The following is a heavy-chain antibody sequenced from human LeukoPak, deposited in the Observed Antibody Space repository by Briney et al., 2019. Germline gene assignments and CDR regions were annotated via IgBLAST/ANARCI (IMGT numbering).Heavy chain of an antibody. CDR3: AKVDSSGWWGPVDY. J-gene: IGHJ4*02. V-gene: IGHV3-23*01. CDR1: GLTFSSHW. Sequence: GGSLRLSCAASGLTFSSHWMHWVRQAPGKGLEWVSAISGSGGSTYYADSVKGRFTISRDNSKNTLYLQMNSLRAEDTAVYYCAKVDSSGWWGPVDYWGQGTLVTVSS. D-gene: IGHD6-19*01. CDR2: ISGSGGST.